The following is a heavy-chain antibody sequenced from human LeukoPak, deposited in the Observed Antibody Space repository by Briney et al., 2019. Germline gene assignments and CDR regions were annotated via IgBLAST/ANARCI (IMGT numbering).Heavy chain of an antibody. Sequence: PGGSLRLSCAASGFTLSSYGMHWVRQAPGKGLEWVAVIWYDGSNKYYADSVKGRFTISRDNSKNTLYLQMNSLRAEDTAVYYCAKHPPGPSYYDSSGYYRLQYFQHWGQGTLVTVSS. CDR1: GFTLSSYG. V-gene: IGHV3-33*06. J-gene: IGHJ1*01. CDR2: IWYDGSNK. CDR3: AKHPPGPSYYDSSGYYRLQYFQH. D-gene: IGHD3-22*01.